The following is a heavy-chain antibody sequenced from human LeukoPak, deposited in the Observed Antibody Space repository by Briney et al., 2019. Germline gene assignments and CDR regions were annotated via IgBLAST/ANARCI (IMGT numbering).Heavy chain of an antibody. D-gene: IGHD3-10*01. V-gene: IGHV3-30*04. CDR3: ARDSGPYGSGSQAYYYYGMDV. J-gene: IGHJ6*04. Sequence: GRSLRLSCAASGFTFSSYAMHWVRQAPGKGLEWVAVISYDGSNKYYADSVKGRFTISRDNSKNTLYLQMNSLRAEDTAVYYCARDSGPYGSGSQAYYYYGMDVWGKGTTVTVSS. CDR1: GFTFSSYA. CDR2: ISYDGSNK.